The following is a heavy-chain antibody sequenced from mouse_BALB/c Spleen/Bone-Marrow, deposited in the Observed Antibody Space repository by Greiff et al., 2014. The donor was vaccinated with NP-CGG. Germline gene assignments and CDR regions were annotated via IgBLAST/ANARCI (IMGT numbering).Heavy chain of an antibody. V-gene: IGHV2-6-4*01. D-gene: IGHD1-2*01. CDR2: IWGGGST. CDR1: GFSLSRYS. CDR3: ARNTHITTWMDY. Sequence: VQLVESGPGLVAPSQSLSITCTVSGFSLSRYSVHWVRQPPGKGLEWLGMIWGGGSTDYNLALKSRLSISKDNSKSQVFLKMNSLQTDDTAMYYCARNTHITTWMDYWGQGTSVTVSS. J-gene: IGHJ4*01.